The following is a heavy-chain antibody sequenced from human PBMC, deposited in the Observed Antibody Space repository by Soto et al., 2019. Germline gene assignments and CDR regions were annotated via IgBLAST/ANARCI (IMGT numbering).Heavy chain of an antibody. J-gene: IGHJ4*02. CDR2: ISAYNGNT. Sequence: ASVKVSCKASGYTFTSYGISWVRQAPGQGLEWMGWISAYNGNTNYAQKLQGRVTMTTDTSTSTAYMELRSLRSDDTAVYYCARDPTRYNWNDHFDYWGQGTLVTVSS. V-gene: IGHV1-18*01. CDR3: ARDPTRYNWNDHFDY. CDR1: GYTFTSYG. D-gene: IGHD1-1*01.